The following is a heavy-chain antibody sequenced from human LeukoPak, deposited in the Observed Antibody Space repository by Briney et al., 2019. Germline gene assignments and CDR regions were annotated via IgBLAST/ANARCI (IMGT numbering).Heavy chain of an antibody. J-gene: IGHJ2*01. CDR3: ARRPTRTRGYWYFDL. CDR1: GYTFTGYY. Sequence: GASVKVSCKASGYTFTGYYMHWVRQAPGQGLEWMGWINPNSGGTNYAQKFQGRVTMTRDTSISTAYMELSSLRSEDTAVYYCARRPTRTRGYWYFDLWGRGTLVTVSS. D-gene: IGHD1-7*01. V-gene: IGHV1-2*02. CDR2: INPNSGGT.